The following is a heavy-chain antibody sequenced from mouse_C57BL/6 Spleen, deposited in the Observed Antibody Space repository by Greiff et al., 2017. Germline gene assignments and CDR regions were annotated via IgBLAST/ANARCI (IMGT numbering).Heavy chain of an antibody. CDR3: TIYYGYDGGFAY. CDR1: GYTFTSYW. CDR2: IYPGNSDT. J-gene: IGHJ3*01. Sequence: EVQRVESGTVLARPGASVKMSCKTSGYTFTSYWMHWVKQRPGQGLEWIGAIYPGNSDTSYNQKFKGKAKLTAVTSASTAYMELSSLTNEDSAVYYCTIYYGYDGGFAYWGQGTLVTVSA. V-gene: IGHV1-5*01. D-gene: IGHD2-2*01.